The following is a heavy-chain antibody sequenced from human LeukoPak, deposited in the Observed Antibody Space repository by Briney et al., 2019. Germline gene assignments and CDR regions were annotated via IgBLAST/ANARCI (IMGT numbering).Heavy chain of an antibody. CDR2: INHSGST. D-gene: IGHD2-2*02. J-gene: IGHJ4*02. CDR3: ARRTIYYYFDY. CDR1: GGSFSGYY. V-gene: IGHV4-34*01. Sequence: SETLSLTCAVYGGSFSGYYWSWIRLPPGKGLEWIGEINHSGSTNYNPSLKSRVTISVDTSKNQFSLKLSSVTAADTAVYYCARRTIYYYFDYWGQGTLVTVSS.